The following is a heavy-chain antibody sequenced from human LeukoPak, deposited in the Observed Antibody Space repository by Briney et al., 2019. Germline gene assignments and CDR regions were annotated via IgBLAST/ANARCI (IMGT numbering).Heavy chain of an antibody. CDR3: ARGRWKNY. Sequence: SETLSLTCAVYGGSFSGYHWSWIRQPPGKGLEWIGEINHSGSTNYNPSLKSRVTISVDTSKNQFSLKLSSVTAADTAVYYCARGRWKNYWGQGTLVTVSS. CDR2: INHSGST. J-gene: IGHJ4*02. V-gene: IGHV4-34*01. CDR1: GGSFSGYH. D-gene: IGHD1-1*01.